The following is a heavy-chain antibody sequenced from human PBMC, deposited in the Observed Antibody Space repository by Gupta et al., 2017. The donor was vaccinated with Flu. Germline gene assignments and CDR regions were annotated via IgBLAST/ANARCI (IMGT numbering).Heavy chain of an antibody. V-gene: IGHV1-46*01. D-gene: IGHD6-13*01. Sequence: QVQLVQSGAEVKKPGASVKVSCKASGYTFTSYYMHWVRQAPGQGLEWMGIINPSGGSTSYAQKFQGRVTMTRDTSTSTVYMELSSLRSEDTAVYYCARVGDSSSWGISRTAFFDYWGQGTLVTVSS. CDR2: INPSGGST. CDR3: ARVGDSSSWGISRTAFFDY. CDR1: GYTFTSYY. J-gene: IGHJ4*02.